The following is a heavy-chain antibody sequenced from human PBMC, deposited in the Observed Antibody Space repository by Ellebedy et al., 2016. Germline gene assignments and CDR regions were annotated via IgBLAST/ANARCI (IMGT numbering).Heavy chain of an antibody. V-gene: IGHV3-7*01. Sequence: GGSLRLSCAASGFTFSSYWISWVRQAPGKGLEWVANIKQDGSEKYYVDSVKGRFTISRDNAKNSLYLQMNSLRAEDTAVYYCARWAGVLWFGEFGSFDYWGQGTLVTVSS. J-gene: IGHJ4*02. D-gene: IGHD3-10*01. CDR1: GFTFSSYW. CDR2: IKQDGSEK. CDR3: ARWAGVLWFGEFGSFDY.